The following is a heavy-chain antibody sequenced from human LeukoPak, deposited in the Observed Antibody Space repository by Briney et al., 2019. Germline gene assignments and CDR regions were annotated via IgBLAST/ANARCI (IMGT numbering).Heavy chain of an antibody. V-gene: IGHV4-59*01. Sequence: SETLSLTCTVSGGSISSYYWSWIRQPPGKGLEWIGYIYYSGSTNYNPSLKSRVTISVDTSKNQFSLKLSSVTAPDTAVYYCARGIVVVPAAIGSGYYYYMDVWGKGTTVTISS. CDR1: GGSISSYY. D-gene: IGHD2-2*01. J-gene: IGHJ6*03. CDR3: ARGIVVVPAAIGSGYYYYMDV. CDR2: IYYSGST.